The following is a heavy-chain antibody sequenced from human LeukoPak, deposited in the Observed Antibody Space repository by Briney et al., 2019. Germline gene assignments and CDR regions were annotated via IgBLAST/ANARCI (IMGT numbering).Heavy chain of an antibody. J-gene: IGHJ5*02. CDR1: GGSISSYY. V-gene: IGHV4-59*01. CDR2: IYYSGST. Sequence: SETLSLTCTVSGGSISSYYWSWIRQPPGKGLEWIGYIYYSGSTNYNPSLKSRVTISVDTSKNQFSLKLSSATAADTAVYYCARDLDWFDPWGQGTLVTVSS. CDR3: ARDLDWFDP.